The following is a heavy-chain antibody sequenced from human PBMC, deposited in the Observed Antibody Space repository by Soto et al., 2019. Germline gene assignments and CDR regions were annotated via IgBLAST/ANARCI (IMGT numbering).Heavy chain of an antibody. CDR1: GYTFTDYY. D-gene: IGHD6-19*01. CDR2: INPNSGGT. J-gene: IGHJ4*02. Sequence: RASVKVSCKASGYTFTDYYMYWVRQAPGQGLEWMAWINPNSGGTNYTQKFQGRVTLTRDTSISTAYMELSRLRSDDTAVYYCARGGPGYSSGWYYFDYWGQGTLVTVSS. CDR3: ARGGPGYSSGWYYFDY. V-gene: IGHV1-2*02.